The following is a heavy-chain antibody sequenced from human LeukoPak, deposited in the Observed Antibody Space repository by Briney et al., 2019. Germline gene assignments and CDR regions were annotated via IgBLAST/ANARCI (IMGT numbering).Heavy chain of an antibody. CDR1: GGSFSGYY. CDR2: INHSGST. J-gene: IGHJ6*03. V-gene: IGHV4-34*01. Sequence: MASETLSLTCAVYGGSFSGYYWSWIRQPPGKGLEWIGEINHSGSTNYNPSLKSRVTISVDTSKNQFSLKLSSVTAANTAVYYCARVTPGYYYYMDVWGEGTTATISS. CDR3: ARVTPGYYYYMDV. D-gene: IGHD4-17*01.